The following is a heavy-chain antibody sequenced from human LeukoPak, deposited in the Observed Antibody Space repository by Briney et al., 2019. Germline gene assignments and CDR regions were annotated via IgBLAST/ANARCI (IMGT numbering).Heavy chain of an antibody. V-gene: IGHV4-34*01. D-gene: IGHD3-22*01. J-gene: IGHJ4*02. Sequence: SETLSLTCAVYGGSFSGYYWSWIRQPPGKGLEWIGEINHSGSTNYNTSLKSRLTISDDTSNNQFSPKLSSVTAADTAVHYCARLYDPAGYYWGQGTLGTVSS. CDR1: GGSFSGYY. CDR3: ARLYDPAGYY. CDR2: INHSGST.